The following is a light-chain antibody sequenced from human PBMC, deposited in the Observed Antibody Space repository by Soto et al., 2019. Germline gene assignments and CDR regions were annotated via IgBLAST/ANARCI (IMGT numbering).Light chain of an antibody. J-gene: IGKJ5*01. CDR2: GAS. V-gene: IGKV3-11*01. CDR1: QRVSSRY. CDR3: QQRSNWPGT. Sequence: EVVSTLSPGTLCFSPGERATLSCGASQRVSSRYLASYQQKPGQTPTLLIYGASERAHGIPARFSGSGSGTDFTLTIISREPEDFAVYYCQQRSNWPGTFGQGTRLDNK.